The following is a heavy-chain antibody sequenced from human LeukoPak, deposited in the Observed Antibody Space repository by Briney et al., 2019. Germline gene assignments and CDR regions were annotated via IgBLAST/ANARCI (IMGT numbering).Heavy chain of an antibody. CDR1: GYTFTSYY. D-gene: IGHD6-13*01. J-gene: IGHJ4*02. CDR3: ARDWIGAAAGGY. Sequence: GASVKVSCKASGYTFTSYYMHWVRQAPGQGLEWMGIINPSGGSTSYAQKFQGRVTMTRGMSTSTVYMELSSLRSEDTAVYYCARDWIGAAAGGYWGQGTLVTVSS. V-gene: IGHV1-46*01. CDR2: INPSGGST.